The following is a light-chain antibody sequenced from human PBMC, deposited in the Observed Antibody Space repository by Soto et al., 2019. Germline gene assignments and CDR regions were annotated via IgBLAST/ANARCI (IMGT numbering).Light chain of an antibody. V-gene: IGLV2-14*01. Sequence: QSALTQPASVSGSPGQSLTISCTGTSSDIGGYNSVSWYQQHPGKAPKLMLFEVSDRPSGVSNRFSGSKSGNTASLTISGLQAEDEADYYCSSYTTRGTLVFGGGTKVTVL. CDR1: SSDIGGYNS. CDR2: EVS. CDR3: SSYTTRGTLV. J-gene: IGLJ2*01.